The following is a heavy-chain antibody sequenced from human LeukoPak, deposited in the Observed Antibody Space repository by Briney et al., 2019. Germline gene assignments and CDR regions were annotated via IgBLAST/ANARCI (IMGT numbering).Heavy chain of an antibody. CDR3: ARDPSVYYYDSSGYHDY. CDR1: GYTFTSYG. D-gene: IGHD3-22*01. V-gene: IGHV1-18*01. CDR2: ISAYNGNT. J-gene: IGHJ4*02. Sequence: ASVKVSCKASGYTFTSYGISWVRQAPGQGLEWMGWISAYNGNTNYAQKLQGRVTMTTDTSTSTAYMELRSLRSDDTAVYYCARDPSVYYYDSSGYHDYWGQGTLVTVSS.